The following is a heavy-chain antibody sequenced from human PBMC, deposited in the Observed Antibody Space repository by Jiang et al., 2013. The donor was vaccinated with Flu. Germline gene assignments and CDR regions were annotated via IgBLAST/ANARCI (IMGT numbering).Heavy chain of an antibody. V-gene: IGHV4-39*01. CDR3: ARKSAYSYGTGAFDI. CDR1: GGSISSSSYY. CDR2: IYYSGST. D-gene: IGHD5-18*01. Sequence: GSGLVKPSETLSLTCTVSGGSISSSSYYWGWIRQPPGKGLEWIGSIYYSGSTYYNPSLKSRVTISVDTSKNQFSLKLSSVTAADTAVYYCARKSAYSYGTGAFDIWGQGTMVTVSS. J-gene: IGHJ3*02.